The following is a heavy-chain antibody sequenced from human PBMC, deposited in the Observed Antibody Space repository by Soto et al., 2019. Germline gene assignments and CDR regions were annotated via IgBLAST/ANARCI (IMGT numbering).Heavy chain of an antibody. J-gene: IGHJ6*02. CDR2: IWYDGGTK. CDR3: ARIDCTGNNCNPYYHYGMDV. V-gene: IGHV3-33*01. D-gene: IGHD2-8*02. Sequence: GGSLRLSCAASGFTFYTYGMHWVRQVPGKGLQWVAVIWYDGGTKYYADSVRGRFTVSRDNSKNTLFLQMNSLRDEDTAVYYCARIDCTGNNCNPYYHYGMDVWGQGTTVTVS. CDR1: GFTFYTYG.